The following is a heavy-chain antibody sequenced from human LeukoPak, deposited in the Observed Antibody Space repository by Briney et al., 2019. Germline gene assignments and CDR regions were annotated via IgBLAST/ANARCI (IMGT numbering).Heavy chain of an antibody. CDR1: GGSISSSSYY. D-gene: IGHD3-22*01. CDR2: IYYSGST. V-gene: IGHV4-39*07. CDR3: ARGSNQIYYDSSGYYWGKTYYFDY. Sequence: SETLSLTCTVSGGSISSSSYYWGWLRQPPGKGLEWIGSIYYSGSTYYNPSLKSRVTISVDTSKNQFSLKLSSVTAADTAVYYCARGSNQIYYDSSGYYWGKTYYFDYWGQGTLVTVSS. J-gene: IGHJ4*02.